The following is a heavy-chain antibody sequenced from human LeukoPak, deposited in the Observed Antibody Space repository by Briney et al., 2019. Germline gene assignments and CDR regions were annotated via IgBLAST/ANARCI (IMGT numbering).Heavy chain of an antibody. CDR1: GYSFTNYW. D-gene: IGHD3-10*01. V-gene: IGHV5-51*01. J-gene: IGHJ5*02. Sequence: GESLKISCKGSGYSFTNYWIGWVRQMPGKGLEWMGIIYPGDSDTRYSPSFQGQVTISADKSNTTAYLQWSSLKASDTAMYYCARVLSTPFGWFDPWGQGTLVTVSS. CDR3: ARVLSTPFGWFDP. CDR2: IYPGDSDT.